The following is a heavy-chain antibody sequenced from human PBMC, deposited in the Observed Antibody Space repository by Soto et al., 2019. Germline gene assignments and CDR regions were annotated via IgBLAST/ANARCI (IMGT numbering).Heavy chain of an antibody. CDR1: GFTFSSYS. Sequence: EVQLVESGGGLVQPGGSLRLSCAASGFTFSSYSMNWVRQAPGKGLEWVSYISSSSSTIYYADSVKGRSTISRDNAKNSLYLQMNSLRDEDTAVYYWARDRYAFWRTYDAFDIWGQGTMVTVSS. J-gene: IGHJ3*02. V-gene: IGHV3-48*02. CDR2: ISSSSSTI. CDR3: ARDRYAFWRTYDAFDI. D-gene: IGHD3-3*01.